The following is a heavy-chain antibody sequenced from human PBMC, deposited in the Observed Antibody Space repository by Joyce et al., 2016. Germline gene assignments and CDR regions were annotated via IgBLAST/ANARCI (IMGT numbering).Heavy chain of an antibody. Sequence: QVHLVQSGAEVKKSGSSVKFSCKASGGSFNTYTVSWVRQAPGQGLAWMGSIIPMLKMPNYAQEFQGRGTITADKSTTTAYMQLTGLRSDDTAVYFCAGTFNYPHHDGMDVWGQGTTVTVSS. V-gene: IGHV1-69*02. D-gene: IGHD5-24*01. CDR2: IIPMLKMP. CDR1: GGSFNTYT. CDR3: AGTFNYPHHDGMDV. J-gene: IGHJ6*02.